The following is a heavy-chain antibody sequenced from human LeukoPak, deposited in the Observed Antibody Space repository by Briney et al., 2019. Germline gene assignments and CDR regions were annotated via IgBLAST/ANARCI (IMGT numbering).Heavy chain of an antibody. CDR1: GFTFSSYW. J-gene: IGHJ4*02. CDR2: INTDGSTT. Sequence: GGSLRLSCAVSGFTFSSYWMHWVRQAPGKGLVWVSRINTDGSTTNYADSVKGRFTISRDNAKNTLYMQMNSLRAEDAAMYYCATWNDKGYWGQGTLVTVSS. D-gene: IGHD1-1*01. CDR3: ATWNDKGY. V-gene: IGHV3-74*01.